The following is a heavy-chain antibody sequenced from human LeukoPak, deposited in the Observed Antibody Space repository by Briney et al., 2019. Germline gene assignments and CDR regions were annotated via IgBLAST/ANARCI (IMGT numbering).Heavy chain of an antibody. CDR2: IYYSGST. D-gene: IGHD3-22*01. CDR3: ASYDSSGYYYEFDY. Sequence: SETLSLICTVSGGSISSSSYYWGWIRQPPGKGLEWIGSIYYSGSTYYNPSLKSRVTISVDTSKNQFSLKLSSVTAADTAVYYCASYDSSGYYYEFDYWGQGTLVTVSS. J-gene: IGHJ4*02. V-gene: IGHV4-39*01. CDR1: GGSISSSSYY.